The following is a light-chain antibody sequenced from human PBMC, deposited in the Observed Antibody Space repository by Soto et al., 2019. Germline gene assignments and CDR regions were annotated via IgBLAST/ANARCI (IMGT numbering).Light chain of an antibody. V-gene: IGKV3-20*01. J-gene: IGKJ2*01. CDR2: GAS. CDR1: QIVASSY. Sequence: EIVLTQSPGTLSLSPGERATLSCRASQIVASSYLAWYQQKVGQAPRLLIYGASSRATDIPDRFSGSGSGTDFTLTINRLEPEDFAVYYCQQFGSSPPYTFGQGTKLEIK. CDR3: QQFGSSPPYT.